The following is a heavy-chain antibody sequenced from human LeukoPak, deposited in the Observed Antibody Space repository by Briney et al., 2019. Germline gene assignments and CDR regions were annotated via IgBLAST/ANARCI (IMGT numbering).Heavy chain of an antibody. V-gene: IGHV1-69*04. J-gene: IGHJ4*02. CDR2: IIPILGIA. Sequence: GASVKVSCKASGGTFSSYAISWVRQAPGQGLEWMGRIIPILGIANYAQKFQGRVTITADKSTSTAYMELSSLRSEDTTVYYCARDSSGPPDYWGQGTLVTVSS. CDR1: GGTFSSYA. D-gene: IGHD3-22*01. CDR3: ARDSSGPPDY.